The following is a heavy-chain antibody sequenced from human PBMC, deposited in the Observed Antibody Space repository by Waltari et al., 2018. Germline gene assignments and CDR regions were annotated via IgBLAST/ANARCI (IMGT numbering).Heavy chain of an antibody. CDR1: GFTFSSYL. Sequence: EVQLVESGGGLVQPGGSLRLSCAASGFTFSSYLMSWVRQAPGKGLEWVANIKQDGSEKYYVDSVKGRFTISRDNAKNSLYLQMNSLRAEDTAVYYCARAGPSFDYWGQGTLVTVSS. CDR3: ARAGPSFDY. J-gene: IGHJ4*02. CDR2: IKQDGSEK. V-gene: IGHV3-7*01.